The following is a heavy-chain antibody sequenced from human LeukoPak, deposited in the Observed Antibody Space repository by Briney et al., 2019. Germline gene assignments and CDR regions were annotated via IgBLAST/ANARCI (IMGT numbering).Heavy chain of an antibody. CDR2: INHSGST. D-gene: IGHD4-17*01. Sequence: SETLSLICAVYGGSFSGYYWSWIRQPPGKGLEWIGEINHSGSTNYNPSLKSRVTISVDTSKNQFSLKLSSVTAADTAVYYCARIRSGYWGQGTLVTVSS. CDR1: GGSFSGYY. J-gene: IGHJ4*02. V-gene: IGHV4-34*01. CDR3: ARIRSGY.